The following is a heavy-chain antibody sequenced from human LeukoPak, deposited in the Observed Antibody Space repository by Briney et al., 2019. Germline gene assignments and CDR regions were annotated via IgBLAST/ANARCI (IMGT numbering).Heavy chain of an antibody. Sequence: ASETLSLTCTVSGGSISSSSYYWGWIRQPPGKGLEWIVSIYYSGSTYYNPSLKSRVTIYVDTSKNQFSLKLSSVTAADTAVYYCAELGITMIGGVWGKGTTVTISS. V-gene: IGHV4-39*01. CDR1: GGSISSSSYY. J-gene: IGHJ6*04. CDR3: AELGITMIGGV. CDR2: IYYSGST. D-gene: IGHD3-10*02.